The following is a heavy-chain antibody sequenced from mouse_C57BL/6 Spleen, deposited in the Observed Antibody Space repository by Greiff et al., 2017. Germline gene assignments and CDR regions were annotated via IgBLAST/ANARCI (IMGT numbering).Heavy chain of an antibody. V-gene: IGHV3-6*01. CDR2: ISYDGSN. CDR3: ARETTVYFDY. J-gene: IGHJ2*01. Sequence: EVKLMESGPGLVKPSQSLSLTCSVTGYSITSGYYWNWIRQFPGNKLEWMGYISYDGSNNYNPSLKNRISITRDTSKNQFFLKLNSVTTEDTATYYCARETTVYFDYWGQGTTLTVSS. CDR1: GYSITSGYY. D-gene: IGHD1-1*01.